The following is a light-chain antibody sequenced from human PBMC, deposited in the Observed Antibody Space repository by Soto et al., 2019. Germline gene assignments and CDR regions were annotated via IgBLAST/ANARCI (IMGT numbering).Light chain of an antibody. Sequence: QMTQSPGSLSAFVGDRVTITCRASQGITNNLGCDRQKPGRAPERLTSAASKLQSGVPSRFSGSVSGTQFALTISSLQPEESATYFCLQHNTYPLTFGGGTKGAIK. V-gene: IGKV1-17*01. CDR1: QGITNN. CDR2: AAS. CDR3: LQHNTYPLT. J-gene: IGKJ4*01.